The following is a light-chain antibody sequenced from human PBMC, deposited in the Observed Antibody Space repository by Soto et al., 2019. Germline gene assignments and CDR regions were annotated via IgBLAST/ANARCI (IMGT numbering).Light chain of an antibody. CDR3: QQYNVWPPIT. J-gene: IGKJ5*01. CDR1: QSVSNN. CDR2: YAS. V-gene: IGKV3-15*01. Sequence: EIMMTQSPATLSVSPGESATLSCRASQSVSNNLAWYQHKPGQAPRLLIYYASTRATGIPARFSGSGSGTEFTLTISSLQSEDFALYYCQQYNVWPPITFGQGTRLEIK.